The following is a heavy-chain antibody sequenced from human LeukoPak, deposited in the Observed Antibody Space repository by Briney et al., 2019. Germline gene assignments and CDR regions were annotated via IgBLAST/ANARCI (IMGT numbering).Heavy chain of an antibody. J-gene: IGHJ4*02. V-gene: IGHV3-23*01. CDR1: GITLSNYG. Sequence: GGSLRLSCAVSGITLSNYGMSWVRQAPGKGLEWVAGISESGGSTKYADSVKGRFTIARDNRKNTLYLQTNSLRAEDTAVYFCAKRGVVIRVILVGFHKEAYYFESWGQGALVTVSS. CDR2: ISESGGST. CDR3: AKRGVVIRVILVGFHKEAYYFES. D-gene: IGHD3/OR15-3a*01.